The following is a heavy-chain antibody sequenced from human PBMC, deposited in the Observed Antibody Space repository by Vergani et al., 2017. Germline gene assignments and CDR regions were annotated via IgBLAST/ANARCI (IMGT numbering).Heavy chain of an antibody. J-gene: IGHJ4*01. V-gene: IGHV3-33*01. CDR1: GFSFSSFG. CDR2: IHYDGSDE. D-gene: IGHD2-2*01. CDR3: ARDQGCTTISSYCSVAFDY. Sequence: QVQLVESGGGVVQPGRSLRLSCAASGFSFSSFGFHWVRQAPGTGLEWVAFIHYDGSDEYYIDSVKGRFTIPRDDAKNTLILQMNDERGEDTTVYYCARDQGCTTISSYCSVAFDY.